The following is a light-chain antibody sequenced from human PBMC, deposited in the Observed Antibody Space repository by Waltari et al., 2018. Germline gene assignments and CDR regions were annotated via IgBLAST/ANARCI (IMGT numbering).Light chain of an antibody. V-gene: IGKV1-39*02. CDR2: KTS. J-gene: IGKJ4*01. Sequence: DIQLSQSPSSLSASVGDRVTITCRASENVNNYLNWYQQKPGKAPNLLIYKTSTLQSGVPSRFSVSESVTDYSFTISSLQSEDVATYYCQHGFGLTFGGGTKVEF. CDR3: QHGFGLT. CDR1: ENVNNY.